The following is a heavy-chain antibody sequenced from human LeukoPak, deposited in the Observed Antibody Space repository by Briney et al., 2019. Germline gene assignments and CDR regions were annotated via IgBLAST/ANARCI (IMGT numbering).Heavy chain of an antibody. V-gene: IGHV3-23*01. CDR1: GFTFSSYA. D-gene: IGHD6-19*01. Sequence: GGSLRLSCAASGFTFSSYAMNWVRQAPGKGLEWVSAISGSGGSTYYADSVKGRFTISRDNSKNTLYLQMNSLRAEDTAVYYCAKFGRVGIAVAGLDYWGQGTLVTVSS. J-gene: IGHJ4*02. CDR2: ISGSGGST. CDR3: AKFGRVGIAVAGLDY.